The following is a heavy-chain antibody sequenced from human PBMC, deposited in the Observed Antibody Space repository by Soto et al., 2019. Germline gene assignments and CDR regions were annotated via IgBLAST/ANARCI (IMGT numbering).Heavy chain of an antibody. J-gene: IGHJ4*02. CDR3: AKDLITMTTDITETPDITNY. CDR1: GFTFSSHA. D-gene: IGHD3-22*01. CDR2: ITGSGGTI. Sequence: PVGSLRLSYAASGFTFSSHAMSWVRQAPGKGLEWVSTITGSGGTIYYADSVKGRFTISRDNSKSTLFLQTNSLRAEDTAVYYCAKDLITMTTDITETPDITNYWGQGTLVTVSS. V-gene: IGHV3-23*01.